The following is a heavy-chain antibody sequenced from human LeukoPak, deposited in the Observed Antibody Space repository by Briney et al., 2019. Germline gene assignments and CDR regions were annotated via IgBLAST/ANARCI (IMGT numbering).Heavy chain of an antibody. V-gene: IGHV4-59*08. CDR3: ARTFSTSYPDAFDI. D-gene: IGHD2-2*01. CDR2: TYYSGRT. J-gene: IGHJ3*02. CDR1: GGSISSYY. Sequence: SETLPLTCTVSGGSISSYYWSWIRQPPGKGLEWVGYTYYSGRTDYNPSLKSRVAISADTSKNRFSLMLSSVTAADTAVYFCARTFSTSYPDAFDIWGQGTMVTVSS.